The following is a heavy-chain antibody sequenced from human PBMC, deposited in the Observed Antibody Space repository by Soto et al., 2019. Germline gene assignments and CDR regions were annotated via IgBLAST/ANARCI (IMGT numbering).Heavy chain of an antibody. D-gene: IGHD6-13*01. J-gene: IGHJ4*02. V-gene: IGHV4-34*01. CDR2: INHSGST. Sequence: PSETLSLTCAVYGGSFSGYYWSWIRQPPGKGLEWIGEINHSGSTNYNPSLKSRVTISVDTSKNQFSLKLSSVTAADTAVYYCARGSSIAAAAPYFDYWGQGTLVTVSS. CDR3: ARGSSIAAAAPYFDY. CDR1: GGSFSGYY.